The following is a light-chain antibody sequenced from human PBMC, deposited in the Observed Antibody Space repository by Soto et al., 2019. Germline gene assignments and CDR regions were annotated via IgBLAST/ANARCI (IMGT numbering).Light chain of an antibody. J-gene: IGKJ1*01. CDR3: QEYNSYSRT. CDR2: DAS. V-gene: IGKV1-5*01. CDR1: QRISSW. Sequence: DIQMTQSPSTLSASVGDRVTITCRASQRISSWLAWYQQKPGKAPKLLIYDASSLESGVPSRFSGSGSETEFTLTISSLQPDDFATYYCQEYNSYSRTFGQGTKVEIK.